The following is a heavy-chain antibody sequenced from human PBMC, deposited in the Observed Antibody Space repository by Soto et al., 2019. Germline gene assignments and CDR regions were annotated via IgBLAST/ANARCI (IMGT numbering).Heavy chain of an antibody. CDR2: IYYSGST. Sequence: PSETLSLTCTVSGGSISSYYWSWIRQPPGKGLEWIGYIYYSGSTNYNPSLKSRVTISVDTSKNQFSLKLSSVTAADTAVYYCARDQATMVRGVIINEGFDYWGQGTLVTVSS. V-gene: IGHV4-59*01. D-gene: IGHD3-10*01. J-gene: IGHJ4*02. CDR3: ARDQATMVRGVIINEGFDY. CDR1: GGSISSYY.